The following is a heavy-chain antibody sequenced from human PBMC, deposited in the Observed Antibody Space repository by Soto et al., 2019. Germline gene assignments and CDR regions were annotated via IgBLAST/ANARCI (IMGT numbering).Heavy chain of an antibody. J-gene: IGHJ4*02. CDR2: INAGNGNT. CDR3: ARVGGWFFPDY. Sequence: QVQLVQSGAEEKKPGASVKVSCKASGYTFTSYAMHWVRQAPGQRLEWMGWINAGNGNTKYSQKFQGRVTITRDTAASTAYMELSSLRSEDTALDYCARVGGWFFPDYWGQGTLVTVSS. V-gene: IGHV1-3*05. D-gene: IGHD2-15*01. CDR1: GYTFTSYA.